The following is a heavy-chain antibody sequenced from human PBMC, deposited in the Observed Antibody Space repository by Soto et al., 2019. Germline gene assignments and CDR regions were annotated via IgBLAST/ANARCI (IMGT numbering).Heavy chain of an antibody. D-gene: IGHD6-13*01. CDR2: INHSGST. CDR3: ARGRGIAAAGRLRSHYYFDY. V-gene: IGHV4-34*01. CDR1: GGSFSGYY. J-gene: IGHJ4*02. Sequence: ASETLSLTCAVYGGSFSGYYWSWIRQPPGKGLEWIGEINHSGSTNYNPSLKSRVTISVDTSKNQFSLKLSSVTAADTAVYYCARGRGIAAAGRLRSHYYFDYWGQGTLVTVSS.